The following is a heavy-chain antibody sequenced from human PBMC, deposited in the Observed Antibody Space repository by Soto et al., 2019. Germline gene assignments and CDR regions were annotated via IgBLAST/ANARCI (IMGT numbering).Heavy chain of an antibody. V-gene: IGHV3-21*01. CDR2: ISSSSSYI. J-gene: IGHJ4*02. Sequence: GGSPRLSCAASGFTFSSYSMNWVRQAPGKGLEWVSSISSSSSYIYYADSVKGRFTISRDNAKNSLYLQMNSLRAEDTAVYYCARDITMVRGVTYWGQGTLVTVSS. CDR3: ARDITMVRGVTY. D-gene: IGHD3-10*01. CDR1: GFTFSSYS.